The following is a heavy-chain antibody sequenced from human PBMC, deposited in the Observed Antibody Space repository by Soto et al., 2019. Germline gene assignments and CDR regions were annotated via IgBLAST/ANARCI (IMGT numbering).Heavy chain of an antibody. V-gene: IGHV3-48*02. J-gene: IGHJ4*02. CDR2: IISSSSTI. CDR1: GFTFSAYS. CDR3: ARDRPADY. Sequence: EVQLVESGGGLVQPGGSLRLSCAASGFTFSAYSMNWVRQAPGTGLEWVSYIISSSSTIYYADSVKGRFTISRDNAKNSVYLQMNSLRDEDTAVYYCARDRPADYWGQGTLVTVSS.